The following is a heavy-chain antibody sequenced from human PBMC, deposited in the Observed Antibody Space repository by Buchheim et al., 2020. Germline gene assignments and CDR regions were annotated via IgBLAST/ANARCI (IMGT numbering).Heavy chain of an antibody. CDR2: IIPILGIA. CDR3: ARTRRASYGSYYYGMDV. D-gene: IGHD5-18*01. CDR1: GGTFSSYT. V-gene: IGHV1-69*02. J-gene: IGHJ6*02. Sequence: QVQLVQSGAEVKKPGSSVKVSCKASGGTFSSYTISWVRQAPGQGLEWMGRIIPILGIANYAQKFQGRVTITADKSTSTAYMELSRLRSEDTAVYYCARTRRASYGSYYYGMDVWGQGTT.